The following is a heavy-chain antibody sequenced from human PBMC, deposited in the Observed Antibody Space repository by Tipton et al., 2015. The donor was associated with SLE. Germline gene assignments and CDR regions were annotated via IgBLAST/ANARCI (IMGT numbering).Heavy chain of an antibody. J-gene: IGHJ4*02. D-gene: IGHD2-15*01. Sequence: SLRLSCAASGLTFSNYPMSWVRQAPGKGLEWVSAISAGGGSTYYTDSVKGRFTISRDNSKNTLYLQMNSLRVEDTAVYYCARGFCSGSSCDGGYFDYWGQGILVTVSS. CDR1: GLTFSNYP. V-gene: IGHV3-23*01. CDR3: ARGFCSGSSCDGGYFDY. CDR2: ISAGGGST.